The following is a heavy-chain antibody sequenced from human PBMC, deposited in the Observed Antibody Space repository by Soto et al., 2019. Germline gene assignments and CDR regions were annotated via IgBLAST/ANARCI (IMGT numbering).Heavy chain of an antibody. CDR1: GGSISSGDYY. CDR2: IYYSGST. Sequence: QVQLQESGPGLVKPSQTLSLTCTVSGGSISSGDYYWSWIRQHPGKGLEWIGYIYYSGSTYYNPSLKSRVTLSVDTSKKQFSLNLSSVTAADTAVYYCARGTIFGVVTLLGTWGQGTLVTVSS. D-gene: IGHD3-3*01. V-gene: IGHV4-31*03. CDR3: ARGTIFGVVTLLGT. J-gene: IGHJ5*02.